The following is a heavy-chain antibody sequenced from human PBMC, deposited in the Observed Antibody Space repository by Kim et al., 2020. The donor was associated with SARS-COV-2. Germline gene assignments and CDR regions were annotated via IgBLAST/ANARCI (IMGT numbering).Heavy chain of an antibody. CDR2: ISYDGSNK. D-gene: IGHD3-16*01. J-gene: IGHJ4*02. CDR1: GFTFSSYG. CDR3: ARDRLDASQLGY. V-gene: IGHV3-33*05. Sequence: GGSLRLSCAASGFTFSSYGMHWVRQAPGKGLEWVAVISYDGSNKYYADSVKGRFTISRDNSKNTLYLQMNSLRAEDTAVYYCARDRLDASQLGYWGQGTLVTVSS.